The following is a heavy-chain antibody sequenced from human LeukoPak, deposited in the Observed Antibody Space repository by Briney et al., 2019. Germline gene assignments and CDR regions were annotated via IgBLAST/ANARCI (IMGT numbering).Heavy chain of an antibody. CDR1: GGTFSSYA. V-gene: IGHV1-69*06. D-gene: IGHD3-22*01. J-gene: IGHJ4*02. CDR2: IIPIFGTA. Sequence: SVKVSCKASGGTFSSYAISWVRQAPGQGLEWMGGIIPIFGTANYAQKFQGRVTITADKSTSTAYMELSSLRSEDTAVYYCARDRYYYDSSARYFGYWGQGTLVTVSS. CDR3: ARDRYYYDSSARYFGY.